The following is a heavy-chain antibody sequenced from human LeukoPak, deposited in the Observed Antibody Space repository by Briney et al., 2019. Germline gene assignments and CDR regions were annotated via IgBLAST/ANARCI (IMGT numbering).Heavy chain of an antibody. Sequence: ASVKVSCKASGYTFTGYYIHWVRQAPGQGLEWMGWINPNSGGTNYAQKFQGRVTMTRDTSISTAYMELSRLRSDDTAVYYCARVDCSGDECYSEDHWGQGSLVTVSS. J-gene: IGHJ4*02. CDR2: INPNSGGT. CDR1: GYTFTGYY. CDR3: ARVDCSGDECYSEDH. D-gene: IGHD2-15*01. V-gene: IGHV1-2*02.